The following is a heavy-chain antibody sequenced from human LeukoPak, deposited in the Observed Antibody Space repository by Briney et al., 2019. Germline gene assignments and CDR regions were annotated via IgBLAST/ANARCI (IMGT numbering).Heavy chain of an antibody. J-gene: IGHJ5*02. CDR3: ANFQTVGVKPFEH. D-gene: IGHD1-26*01. Sequence: GGSLRLSCVGSGFTFSIDGMNWVRQAPGKGLEWVSSISPDSAFIPQADSVKGRFTISRDSAKNSLYLQMESLRVEDTAVYYCANFQTVGVKPFEHWGHGTLVTVSS. V-gene: IGHV3-21*01. CDR1: GFTFSIDG. CDR2: ISPDSAFI.